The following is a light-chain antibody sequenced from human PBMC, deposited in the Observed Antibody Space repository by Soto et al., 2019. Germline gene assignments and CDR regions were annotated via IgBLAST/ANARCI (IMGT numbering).Light chain of an antibody. CDR2: AAS. CDR1: QSVSSSN. Sequence: EIALTQFPGTLSLSPGERGTLXCRASQSVSSSNLAWYQRQPGQAPRLLIYAASSRAKGIPDRFSGSESATDFTRPINRLEPEDFAVYFCQQYGSSPPTFGQGTKVDIK. J-gene: IGKJ1*01. CDR3: QQYGSSPPT. V-gene: IGKV3-20*01.